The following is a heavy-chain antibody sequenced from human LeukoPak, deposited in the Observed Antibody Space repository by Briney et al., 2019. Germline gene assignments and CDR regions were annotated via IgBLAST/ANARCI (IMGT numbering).Heavy chain of an antibody. J-gene: IGHJ4*02. CDR1: GFSFDDYG. CDR3: ARDKTRSYALADY. CDR2: ISWNSGNI. Sequence: GGSLRLSCVASGFSFDDYGMFWVRQTPGKGLEWVSGISWNSGNIGYADSVKGRFTISRDNAKNSVYLQMNSLRVEDTAVYYCARDKTRSYALADYWGQGTLVTVSS. V-gene: IGHV3-9*01. D-gene: IGHD2-2*01.